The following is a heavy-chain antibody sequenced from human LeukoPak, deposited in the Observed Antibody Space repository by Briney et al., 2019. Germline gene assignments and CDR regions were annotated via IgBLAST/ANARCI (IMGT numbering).Heavy chain of an antibody. D-gene: IGHD6-13*01. CDR2: MYHSGST. CDR3: ARDPTGIAAAGGFDP. CDR1: GYSISSAYY. V-gene: IGHV4-38-2*02. J-gene: IGHJ5*02. Sequence: SETLSLTCSVSGYSISSAYYWGWIRQPPGKGLEWIGTMYHSGSTNYNPSLKSRVTISVDTSKNQFSLKLSSVTAADTAVYYCARDPTGIAAAGGFDPWGQGTLVTVSS.